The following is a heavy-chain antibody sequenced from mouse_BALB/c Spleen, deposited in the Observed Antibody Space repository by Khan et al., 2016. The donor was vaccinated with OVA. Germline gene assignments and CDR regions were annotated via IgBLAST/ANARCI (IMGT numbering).Heavy chain of an antibody. D-gene: IGHD2-4*01. CDR2: INYSGNT. Sequence: EVELVESGPGLVKPSQSLSLTCTVTGYSITSEYAWNWIWQFPGNKLEWMGYINYSGNTRFNPSLKSRASITRDTSKNQFFLQLNSVTTEDTATYYCARKDYYDYDPFPYWGQGTLVTVSA. V-gene: IGHV3-2*02. CDR3: ARKDYYDYDPFPY. J-gene: IGHJ3*01. CDR1: GYSITSEYA.